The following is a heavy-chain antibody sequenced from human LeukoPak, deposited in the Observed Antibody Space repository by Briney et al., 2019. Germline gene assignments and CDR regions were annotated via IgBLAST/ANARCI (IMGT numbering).Heavy chain of an antibody. Sequence: PGGSLRLSCVASGFTFNTYAMSWVRQAPGKGLEWVSGITGSGGTTYYADSVKGRFTISRDNSKNTLFLQMNSLRAEDTAVYYCAKVEGASKASVYWGQGALVTVSS. D-gene: IGHD1-1*01. V-gene: IGHV3-23*01. CDR1: GFTFNTYA. J-gene: IGHJ4*02. CDR2: ITGSGGTT. CDR3: AKVEGASKASVY.